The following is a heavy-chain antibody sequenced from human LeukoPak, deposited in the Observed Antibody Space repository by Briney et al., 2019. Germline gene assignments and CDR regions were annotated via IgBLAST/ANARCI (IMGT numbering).Heavy chain of an antibody. J-gene: IGHJ4*02. D-gene: IGHD6-13*01. CDR2: IIPIFGTT. CDR3: AQRQAAVIAAAGTRGPFDY. CDR1: GGTFSSYA. Sequence: SVKVSCKASGGTFSSYAISWVRQAPGQGLEWMGGIIPIFGTTKYAQKFQGRVTITTDEYTSTAYMKLSSLRSEDTAVYYCAQRQAAVIAAAGTRGPFDYWGQGTLVTVST. V-gene: IGHV1-69*05.